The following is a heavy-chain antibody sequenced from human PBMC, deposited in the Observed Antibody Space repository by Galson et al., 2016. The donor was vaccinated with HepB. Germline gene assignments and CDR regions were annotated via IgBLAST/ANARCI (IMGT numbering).Heavy chain of an antibody. J-gene: IGHJ6*02. CDR3: ARRVGQIYYAMDV. V-gene: IGHV3-30-3*01. CDR2: ISYEGSNK. CDR1: GFIFMTYG. Sequence: SLRLSCAASGFIFMTYGLHWVRQAPGKGLECVADISYEGSNKFHADSVKARFTLSRDNSKNTLYLQLDSLRPEYTAIYYCARRVGQIYYAMDVWGQGTTVTVS.